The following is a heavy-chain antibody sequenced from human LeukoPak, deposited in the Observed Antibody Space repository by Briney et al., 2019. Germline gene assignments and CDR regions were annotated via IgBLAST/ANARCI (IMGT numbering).Heavy chain of an antibody. CDR1: GFTFSSYW. J-gene: IGHJ3*02. D-gene: IGHD3-3*01. Sequence: QPGGSLRLSCAASGFTFSSYWMSWVRQAPGKGLEWVANIKQDGSEKYYVDSVKGRFTISRDSAKNSLYLQMNSLRAEDTAVYYCARNNYDFWSGYLDAFDIWGQGTMVTVSS. V-gene: IGHV3-7*01. CDR2: IKQDGSEK. CDR3: ARNNYDFWSGYLDAFDI.